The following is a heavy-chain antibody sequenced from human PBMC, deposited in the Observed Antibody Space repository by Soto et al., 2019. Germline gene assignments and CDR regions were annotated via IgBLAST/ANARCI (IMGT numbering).Heavy chain of an antibody. CDR3: ARTGGPRLFGSYFDY. D-gene: IGHD3-10*02. CDR1: GDSVSSNSAA. V-gene: IGHV6-1*01. Sequence: SQTLSLTCAISGDSVSSNSAAWNWIRQSPSRGLEWLGRTYYRSQWYNDYAVTVKSRITINPDTSKNQFSLQLNSVTPDDTAVYYCARTGGPRLFGSYFDYWGQGTLVTVSS. J-gene: IGHJ4*02. CDR2: TYYRSQWYN.